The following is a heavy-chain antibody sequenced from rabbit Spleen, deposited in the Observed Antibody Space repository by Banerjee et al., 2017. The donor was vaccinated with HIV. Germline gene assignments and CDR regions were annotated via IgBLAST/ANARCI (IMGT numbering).Heavy chain of an antibody. V-gene: IGHV1S40*01. D-gene: IGHD8-1*01. J-gene: IGHJ6*01. Sequence: QSLEESGGDLVKPGASLTLTCKASGVSFSGSSYMCWVRQGPGKGLEWIVCIDTGSSGFTYYTSWAKGRFTISKTSSTTVTLQMTSLTAADTATYFCARDTGSSFSSYGMDLWGPGTLVTVS. CDR2: IDTGSSGFT. CDR3: ARDTGSSFSSYGMDL. CDR1: GVSFSGSSY.